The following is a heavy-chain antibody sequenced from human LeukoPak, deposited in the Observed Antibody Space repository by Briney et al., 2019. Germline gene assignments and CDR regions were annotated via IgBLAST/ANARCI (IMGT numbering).Heavy chain of an antibody. CDR2: INYSGSTM. Sequence: RGGSLRLSCAASGFAFSSYEMTWVRQALGKGLDWVSYINYSGSTMLYADSVKGRFTISRDNAKNSLYLQMNSLRAEDTALYYCTRGLDYWGQGTLVTVSS. J-gene: IGHJ4*02. CDR3: TRGLDY. V-gene: IGHV3-48*03. CDR1: GFAFSSYE. D-gene: IGHD3-22*01.